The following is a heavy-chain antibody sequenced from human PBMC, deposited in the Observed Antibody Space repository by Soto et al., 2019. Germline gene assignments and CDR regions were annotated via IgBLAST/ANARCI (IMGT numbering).Heavy chain of an antibody. Sequence: QVQLQQWGAGLLKPSETLSLTCAVYGGSFSGYYWTWIRQPPGTGLEWIGEINYSGSTNYKPSLKTRLTISVYTSKNQCSLILTSVTAADTALYYCARDKITGLCDYWGQGTLGTGSA. CDR1: GGSFSGYY. CDR2: INYSGST. J-gene: IGHJ4*02. V-gene: IGHV4-34*01. D-gene: IGHD2-8*02. CDR3: ARDKITGLCDY.